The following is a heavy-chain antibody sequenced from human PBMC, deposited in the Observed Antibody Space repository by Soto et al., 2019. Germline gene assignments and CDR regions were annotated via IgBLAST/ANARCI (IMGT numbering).Heavy chain of an antibody. CDR1: GGSIYTNDYY. V-gene: IGHV4-39*01. J-gene: IGHJ5*01. CDR2: IDYNGVT. D-gene: IGHD2-15*01. Sequence: SETLSLTCTVSGGSIYTNDYYWGWIRQPPGRGLEWIGNIDYNGVTYYNRSLKSRVSISRDTSKNQFSLRLTSVTAADTALYHCGKLLIGATAQTEPHSWGPGTLVTVSS. CDR3: GKLLIGATAQTEPHS.